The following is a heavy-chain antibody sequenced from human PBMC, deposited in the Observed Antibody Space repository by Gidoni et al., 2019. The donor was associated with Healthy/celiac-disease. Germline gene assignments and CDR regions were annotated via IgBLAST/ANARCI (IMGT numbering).Heavy chain of an antibody. D-gene: IGHD5-12*01. J-gene: IGHJ6*02. V-gene: IGHV3-21*01. CDR3: ASLLKPGGLYSGYTIGYYYGMDV. CDR1: GFTFSSYS. Sequence: EVQLVASGGGLVKPGGSLRLSCAASGFTFSSYSMHWVRQAPGKGLEWVSSISSSSSYIYYADSVKGRFTISRDNAKNSLYLQMNSLRAEDTAVYYCASLLKPGGLYSGYTIGYYYGMDVWGQGTTVTVSS. CDR2: ISSSSSYI.